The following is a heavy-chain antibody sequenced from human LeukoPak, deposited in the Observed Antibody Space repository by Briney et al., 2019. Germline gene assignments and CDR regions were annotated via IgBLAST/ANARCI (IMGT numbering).Heavy chain of an antibody. V-gene: IGHV1-2*02. D-gene: IGHD2-15*01. CDR2: INPNSGGT. CDR1: GYTFTCYY. CDR3: AREREAGSEYYFDY. Sequence: GASVKVSCKASGYTFTCYYMHWVRQAPGQGLEWMGWINPNSGGTNYAQKFQGRVTMTRDTSISTAYMELSRLRSDDTAVYYCAREREAGSEYYFDYWGQGTLVTVSS. J-gene: IGHJ4*02.